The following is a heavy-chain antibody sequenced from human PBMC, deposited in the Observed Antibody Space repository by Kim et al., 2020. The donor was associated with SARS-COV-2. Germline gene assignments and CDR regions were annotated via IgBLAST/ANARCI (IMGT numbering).Heavy chain of an antibody. D-gene: IGHD1-26*01. CDR2: INHSGST. J-gene: IGHJ4*02. CDR1: GGSFSGYY. V-gene: IGHV4-34*01. CDR3: ARGGELLRDFDY. Sequence: SETLSLTCAVYGGSFSGYYWSWIRQPPGKGLEWIGEINHSGSTNYNPSLKSRVTISVDTSKNQFSLKLSSVTAADTAVYYCARGGELLRDFDYWGQGTLVTVSS.